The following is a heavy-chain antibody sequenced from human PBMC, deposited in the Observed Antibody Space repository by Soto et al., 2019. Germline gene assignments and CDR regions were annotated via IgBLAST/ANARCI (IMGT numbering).Heavy chain of an antibody. Sequence: EVELVESGGGLVQPGGSLRLSCAASGFTFSSYWMHWVRVVPGKGLAWVSRIDRDGSSTGYADSVRGRFTISRDNAKNTIYLQMISLGADETAMYYCARSQGPHTLDSWGQGILVTVSS. CDR1: GFTFSSYW. CDR2: IDRDGSST. V-gene: IGHV3-74*01. CDR3: ARSQGPHTLDS. J-gene: IGHJ4*02.